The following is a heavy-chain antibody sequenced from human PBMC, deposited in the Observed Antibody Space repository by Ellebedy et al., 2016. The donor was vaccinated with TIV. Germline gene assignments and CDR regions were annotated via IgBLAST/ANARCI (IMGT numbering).Heavy chain of an antibody. CDR1: GFTFNTYW. CDR2: IKQDGSEK. Sequence: PGGSLRLSCAASGFTFNTYWMTWVRQAPGKGLEWVANIKQDGSEKSYEDSVKGRFTISRDNARNSLYLQMNGLRAEDTAVYYCARDLHFAFDYWGRGTLVTVSS. J-gene: IGHJ4*02. V-gene: IGHV3-7*01. CDR3: ARDLHFAFDY.